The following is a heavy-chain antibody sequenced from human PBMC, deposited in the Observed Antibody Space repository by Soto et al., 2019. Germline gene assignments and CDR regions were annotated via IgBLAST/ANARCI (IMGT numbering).Heavy chain of an antibody. CDR2: IYYSGST. D-gene: IGHD2-2*02. CDR1: GGSISSYY. Sequence: PSETLSLTCTVSGGSISSYYWSWIRQPPGKGLEWIGYIYYSGSTNYNPSLKSRVTISVDTSKNQFSLKLSSVTAADTAVYYCARDSSQYTHYYYYGMDVWGQGTTVTV. CDR3: ARDSSQYTHYYYYGMDV. J-gene: IGHJ6*02. V-gene: IGHV4-59*01.